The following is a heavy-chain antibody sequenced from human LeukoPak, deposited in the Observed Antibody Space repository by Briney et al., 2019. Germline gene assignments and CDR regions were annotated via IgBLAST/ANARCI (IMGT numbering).Heavy chain of an antibody. CDR3: ARHQGGDSSGYAFDF. Sequence: ASVKVSCKASGYPFTSYGVGWVRQAPGQGLEWMGWISPYKRTTDYAQNLQARVTLTTDTSTTTAYMELRSLRFDDTAVYYCARHQGGDSSGYAFDFWGQGTLVTVSS. V-gene: IGHV1-18*01. D-gene: IGHD3-22*01. CDR2: ISPYKRTT. CDR1: GYPFTSYG. J-gene: IGHJ4*02.